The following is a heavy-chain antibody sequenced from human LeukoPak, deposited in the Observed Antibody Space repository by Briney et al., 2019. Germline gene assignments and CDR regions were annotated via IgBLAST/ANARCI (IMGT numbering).Heavy chain of an antibody. CDR2: IKSDGST. J-gene: IGHJ1*01. Sequence: GGSLRLSCAASGFTFSTYWMHWVSQAPGKGLVWVSRIKSDGSTNYADSVKGRFTISRDNAKNTVSLQMNSLRPEDTGVYYCAGAPSEIGGYYPEYFRHWGQGTLVTVSS. CDR1: GFTFSTYW. CDR3: AGAPSEIGGYYPEYFRH. D-gene: IGHD3-22*01. V-gene: IGHV3-74*01.